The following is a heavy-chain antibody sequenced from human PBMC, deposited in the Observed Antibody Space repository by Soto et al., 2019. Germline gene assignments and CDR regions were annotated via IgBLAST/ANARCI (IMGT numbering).Heavy chain of an antibody. Sequence: GGSLRLSCAASGFTFSSYAMSWVRQAPGKGLEWVSAISGSGGSAYYADSVKGRFTISRDNSKNTLYLQMNSLGAEDTAVYYCAKYDFQYYYYYGMDVWGQGTTVTVSS. J-gene: IGHJ6*02. CDR2: ISGSGGSA. D-gene: IGHD3-3*01. CDR1: GFTFSSYA. V-gene: IGHV3-23*01. CDR3: AKYDFQYYYYYGMDV.